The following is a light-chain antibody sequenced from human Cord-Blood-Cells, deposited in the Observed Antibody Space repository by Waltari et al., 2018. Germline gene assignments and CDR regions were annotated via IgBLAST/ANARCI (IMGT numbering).Light chain of an antibody. J-gene: IGKJ1*01. CDR2: DAS. Sequence: DIQMTQSPSSLSASVGDRVTITCQASQDISNYLNWYQQKPGKTPKLLIYDASNLETGVPSRCSGSGSGTDVTFTISSLQPEDIATYYCQQYDNLSWTFGQGTKVEIK. CDR1: QDISNY. V-gene: IGKV1-33*01. CDR3: QQYDNLSWT.